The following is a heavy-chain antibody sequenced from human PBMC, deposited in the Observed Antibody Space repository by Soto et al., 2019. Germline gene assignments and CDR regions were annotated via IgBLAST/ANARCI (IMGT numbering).Heavy chain of an antibody. CDR2: IKQDGSEK. D-gene: IGHD3-22*01. V-gene: IGHV3-7*01. CDR1: GFTFSSYW. Sequence: GVSLRLSCAASGFTFSSYWMSWVRQAPGKGLEWVANIKQDGSEKYYVDSVKGRFTISRDNAKNSLYLQMNSLRAEDTAVYYCARDSSGYYHPEYFQHWGQGTLVTVSS. CDR3: ARDSSGYYHPEYFQH. J-gene: IGHJ1*01.